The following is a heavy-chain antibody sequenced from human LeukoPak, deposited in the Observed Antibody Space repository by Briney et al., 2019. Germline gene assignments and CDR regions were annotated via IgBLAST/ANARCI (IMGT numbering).Heavy chain of an antibody. Sequence: PGGSLRLSCAASGFTVSSNYMSWVRQAPGKGLEWVSVIYSGGSTYYADSVKGRFTISRDNSKNTLYLQMNSLRAEDTAVYYCARDWGIAAALSDAFDIWGQGTMVTVSS. J-gene: IGHJ3*02. D-gene: IGHD6-13*01. CDR2: IYSGGST. CDR1: GFTVSSNY. CDR3: ARDWGIAAALSDAFDI. V-gene: IGHV3-53*01.